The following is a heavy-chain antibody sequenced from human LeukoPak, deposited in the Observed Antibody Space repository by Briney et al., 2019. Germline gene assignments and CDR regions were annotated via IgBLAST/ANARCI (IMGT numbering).Heavy chain of an antibody. V-gene: IGHV3-23*01. CDR3: AKCRTCSRITGTILDP. CDR1: GFTFSSYA. D-gene: IGHD1-7*01. J-gene: IGHJ5*02. Sequence: GGSLRLSCAASGFTFSSYAMSWVRQAPGKGLEWVSSISATGGSTYYADSVKGRFTISRDNSKNTLYLQMNSLRADDTAIYYCAKCRTCSRITGTILDPWGQGALVTVSS. CDR2: ISATGGST.